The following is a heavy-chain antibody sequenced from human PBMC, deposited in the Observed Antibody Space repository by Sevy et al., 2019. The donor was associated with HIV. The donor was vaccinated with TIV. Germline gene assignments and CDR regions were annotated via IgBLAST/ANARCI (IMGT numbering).Heavy chain of an antibody. D-gene: IGHD2-15*01. CDR1: GYTLTKLS. V-gene: IGHV1-24*01. CDR2: FDPQYGET. CDR3: TAVGLRYFSGSSSYQGDWFDP. J-gene: IGHJ5*02. Sequence: ASVKVSCKVSGYTLTKLSIHWVRQAPRKGLEWMGDFDPQYGETIYAQKFQGRLTMTEDTSPDTAFMELSSLTPEDTAVYYCTAVGLRYFSGSSSYQGDWFDPWGQGTLVTVSS.